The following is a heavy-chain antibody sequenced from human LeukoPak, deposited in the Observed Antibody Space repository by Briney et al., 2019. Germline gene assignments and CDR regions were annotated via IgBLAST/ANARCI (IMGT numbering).Heavy chain of an antibody. Sequence: TGGSLRLSCAASGFTFSSYAMSWVRQAPGKGLEWVSAISGSGGSTYYADSVKGRFTISRDNSKNTLYLQMNSLRAEDTAVYYCAKDGGPGGEFDPWGQGTLVTVSS. V-gene: IGHV3-23*01. CDR2: ISGSGGST. D-gene: IGHD3-16*01. CDR3: AKDGGPGGEFDP. CDR1: GFTFSSYA. J-gene: IGHJ5*02.